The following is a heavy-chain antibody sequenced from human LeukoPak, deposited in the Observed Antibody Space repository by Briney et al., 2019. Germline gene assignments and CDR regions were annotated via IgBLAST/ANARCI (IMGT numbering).Heavy chain of an antibody. Sequence: GGSLRLSCAASGFTFSRHNMKWVRQPPGKGLGGVPPISTSSSFIYYADSVKGRFTISRDNARNSLYLEMNSLRAEDTAIYYCARNYDFWSSPQGYMDVWGKGTTVIVSS. V-gene: IGHV3-21*01. J-gene: IGHJ6*03. CDR3: ARNYDFWSSPQGYMDV. D-gene: IGHD3-3*01. CDR1: GFTFSRHN. CDR2: ISTSSSFI.